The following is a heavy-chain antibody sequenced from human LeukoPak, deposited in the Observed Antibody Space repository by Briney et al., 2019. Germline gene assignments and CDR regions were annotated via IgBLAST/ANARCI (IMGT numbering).Heavy chain of an antibody. CDR1: GYTFTSYD. CDR2: MNPNSGNT. Sequence: ASVKVSCKASGYTFTSYDINWVRQATGQRLEWMGWMNPNSGNTGYAQKIQGRVTITRNTSITTAYMELSSLRAEDTAVYYCAKDQYYDILTGPETYYYYYMDVWGRGTTVTISS. J-gene: IGHJ6*03. D-gene: IGHD3-9*01. CDR3: AKDQYYDILTGPETYYYYYMDV. V-gene: IGHV1-8*03.